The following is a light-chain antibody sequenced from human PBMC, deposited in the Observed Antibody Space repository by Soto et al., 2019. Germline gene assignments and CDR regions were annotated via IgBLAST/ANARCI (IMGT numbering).Light chain of an antibody. CDR2: EVS. CDR1: SSDVGGYDY. J-gene: IGLJ3*02. CDR3: CLSPGSLTWL. V-gene: IGLV2-14*01. Sequence: QSALTQPASVSGSPGQSITISCTGTSSDVGGYDYVSWYQLHPGKAPKLMVFEVSNQPSGVSYRFSGSKSGNTASLTISGLQAEDEAEYYCCLSPGSLTWLFGGGTKLTVL.